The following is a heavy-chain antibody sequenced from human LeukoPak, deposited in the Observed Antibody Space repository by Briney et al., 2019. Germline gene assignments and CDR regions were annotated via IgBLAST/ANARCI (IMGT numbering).Heavy chain of an antibody. D-gene: IGHD4-17*01. V-gene: IGHV3-30-3*01. J-gene: IGHJ4*02. CDR2: ISYDGSNK. CDR3: ARAMTTVTNLDY. CDR1: GFTFSSYA. Sequence: PGGSLRLSCAASGFTFSSYAMHWVRQAPGKGLEWVAVISYDGSNKYYADSVKGRFTISRDNSKNTLYLQMNSLGAEDTAVYYCARAMTTVTNLDYWGQGTLVTVSS.